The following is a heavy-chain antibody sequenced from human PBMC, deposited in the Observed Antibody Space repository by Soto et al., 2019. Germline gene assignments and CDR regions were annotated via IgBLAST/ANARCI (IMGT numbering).Heavy chain of an antibody. CDR3: AKCMQAYWNYDAHHI. D-gene: IGHD1-7*01. CDR2: ISTSGSTT. V-gene: IGHV3-48*03. J-gene: IGHJ3*02. CDR1: GFTFSNYE. Sequence: GGSLRLSCAASGFTFSNYEMSWVRQAPGKGLEWFSYISTSGSTTFYAESVRGRFTISRDNAKNSLFLQMNSLRAEDTALYYCAKCMQAYWNYDAHHIWGQGTMVTVSS.